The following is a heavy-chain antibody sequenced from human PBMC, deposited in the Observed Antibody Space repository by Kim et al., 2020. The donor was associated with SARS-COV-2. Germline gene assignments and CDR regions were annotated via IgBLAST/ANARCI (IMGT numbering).Heavy chain of an antibody. D-gene: IGHD3-10*01. CDR2: IRSKAYGGTT. J-gene: IGHJ6*02. CDR1: GFTFGDYA. V-gene: IGHV3-49*03. CDR3: TSDERVSMVRGDAKYGLDG. Sequence: GGSLRLSCTASGFTFGDYAMSWFRQAPGKGLEWVGFIRSKAYGGTTEYAASVKGRFTISRDDSKSIAYLQMNSLKTEDTAVYYFTSDERVSMVRGDAKYGLDGLGQGTTVIVSS.